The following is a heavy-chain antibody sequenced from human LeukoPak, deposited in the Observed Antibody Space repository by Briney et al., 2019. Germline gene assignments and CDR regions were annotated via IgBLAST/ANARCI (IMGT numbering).Heavy chain of an antibody. CDR3: ARRRSGAVAGHRHYEY. CDR1: SGSFNGFH. J-gene: IGHJ4*02. D-gene: IGHD6-19*01. V-gene: IGHV4-34*01. Sequence: SETLSLTCAVYSGSFNGFHWSWIPHSPGKGLQWIGEISHGESANYNPSLKSRVTIPVDTTKTHFSLLSRFGTAAATACYYVARRRSGAVAGHRHYEYRGQGTLVTFAS. CDR2: ISHGESA.